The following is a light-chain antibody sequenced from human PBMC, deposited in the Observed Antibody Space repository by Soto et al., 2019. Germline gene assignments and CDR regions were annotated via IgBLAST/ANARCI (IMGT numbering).Light chain of an antibody. Sequence: DIVMTQSPDSLAVSLGERATINCKSSQSVSYTSNSKNLLAWYQQKPGQPPKLLIYWASTRESGVPDRFSGSGSVTDFPLTISSLQAEDVAVYYCHQYCNTPYTFGQGTKLEIK. CDR2: WAS. J-gene: IGKJ2*01. V-gene: IGKV4-1*01. CDR1: QSVSYTSNSKNL. CDR3: HQYCNTPYT.